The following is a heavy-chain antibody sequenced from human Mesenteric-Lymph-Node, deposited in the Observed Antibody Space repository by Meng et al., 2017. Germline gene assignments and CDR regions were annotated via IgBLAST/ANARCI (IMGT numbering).Heavy chain of an antibody. D-gene: IGHD4-11*01. CDR2: ISASGANT. Sequence: GGSLRLSCAVSGFTFTTFAMSWVRQAPGKGLEWVSSISASGANTHYADSVKGRFSISRDNSKNTLYLQMNSLRAEDTAVYYCAKSLVITTRYFDYWGQGTLVTVSS. CDR1: GFTFTTFA. CDR3: AKSLVITTRYFDY. V-gene: IGHV3-23*01. J-gene: IGHJ4*02.